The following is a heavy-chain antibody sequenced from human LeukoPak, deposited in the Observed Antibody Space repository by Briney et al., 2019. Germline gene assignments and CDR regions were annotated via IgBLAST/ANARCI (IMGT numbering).Heavy chain of an antibody. Sequence: GGSLRLSCAASGFTFSTYSMNWVRQAPGKGLEWVSYISGSSSNIYYADSVKGRFIISRDNAKNSLYLQMNTLRAEDTAVYYCARVLVVPLVSIHMDVWGQGTTATVSS. CDR3: ARVLVVPLVSIHMDV. V-gene: IGHV3-48*01. CDR1: GFTFSTYS. D-gene: IGHD2-2*01. J-gene: IGHJ6*02. CDR2: ISGSSSNI.